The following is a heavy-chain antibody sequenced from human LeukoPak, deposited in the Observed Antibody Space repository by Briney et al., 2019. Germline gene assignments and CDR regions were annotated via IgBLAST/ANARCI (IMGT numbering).Heavy chain of an antibody. D-gene: IGHD5-12*01. CDR2: ISGSGGST. CDR3: AKDWMSTIINYFDY. V-gene: IGHV3-23*01. Sequence: TGGSLRLSCVASGFTFGNYAMSWVRQTPGKGLEWVSSISGSGGSTHYADSVKGRFTISRDNSKNILYLQMNSLRAEDTAVYYCAKDWMSTIINYFDYWGQGTLVTVSS. CDR1: GFTFGNYA. J-gene: IGHJ4*02.